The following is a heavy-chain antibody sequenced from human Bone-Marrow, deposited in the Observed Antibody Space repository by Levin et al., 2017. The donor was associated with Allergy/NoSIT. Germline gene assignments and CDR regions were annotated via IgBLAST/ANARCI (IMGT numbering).Heavy chain of an antibody. V-gene: IGHV1-8*01. CDR1: GYSFTTYE. D-gene: IGHD3-10*01. CDR3: ARAGGSGPIGHYYGMDV. Sequence: PVASVKVSCKASGYSFTTYEINWVRHVTGQGPEWLGWMNPNTGATDYAGKFQGRVTMTRNISINTAYMELSSLRFEDTALYFCARAGGSGPIGHYYGMDVWGQGTTVAVSS. J-gene: IGHJ6*02. CDR2: MNPNTGAT.